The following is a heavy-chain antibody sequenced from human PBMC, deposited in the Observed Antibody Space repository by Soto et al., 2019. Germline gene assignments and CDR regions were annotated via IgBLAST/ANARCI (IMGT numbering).Heavy chain of an antibody. V-gene: IGHV2-5*02. CDR2: IYWDDSK. CDR3: AHKGPEDWPLDY. CDR1: GFRLSKKEVG. Sequence: KREKQREVLGLSVDFSGFRLSKKEVGVGWIRQPPGKALEWLAVIYWDDSKHYSPSLRSRLTIAKDTSKNQVVLTMTNMDPMDTGTYYCAHKGPEDWPLDYWGQGTLVTVSS. D-gene: IGHD3-9*01. J-gene: IGHJ4*02.